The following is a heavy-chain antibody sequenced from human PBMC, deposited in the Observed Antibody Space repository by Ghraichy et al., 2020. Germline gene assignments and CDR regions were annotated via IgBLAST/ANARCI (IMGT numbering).Heavy chain of an antibody. CDR3: ARDTCGGDCYWYYYYYYMDV. CDR2: IWYDGSNK. J-gene: IGHJ6*03. D-gene: IGHD2-21*02. V-gene: IGHV3-33*01. Sequence: GGSLRLSCAASGFTFSSYGMHWVRQAPGKGLEWVAVIWYDGSNKYYADSVKGRFTISRDNSKNTLYLQMNSLRAEDTAVYYCARDTCGGDCYWYYYYYYMDVWGKGTTVTVSS. CDR1: GFTFSSYG.